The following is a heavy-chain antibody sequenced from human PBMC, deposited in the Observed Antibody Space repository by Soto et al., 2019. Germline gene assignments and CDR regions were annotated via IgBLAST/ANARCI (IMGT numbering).Heavy chain of an antibody. V-gene: IGHV1-8*01. J-gene: IGHJ4*02. CDR3: ARSVGCSNVNFDY. Sequence: QVQLVQSGAEVRTPGASVKVSCKASGYTFTSYDINWVRQATGQGPEWMGWMNPDSGNTGYVQKFQGRVTMTRNTAISTAYRGLRSLRSEDTAVYYCARSVGCSNVNFDYWGQGTLVTVSS. CDR2: MNPDSGNT. D-gene: IGHD6-19*01. CDR1: GYTFTSYD.